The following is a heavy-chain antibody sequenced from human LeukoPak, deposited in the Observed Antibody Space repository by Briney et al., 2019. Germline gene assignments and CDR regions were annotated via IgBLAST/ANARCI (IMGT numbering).Heavy chain of an antibody. CDR2: IYSGGST. Sequence: GGSLRLSCAASGFTVSSNYMSWVRQAPGKGLEWVSVIYSGGSTYYADSVKGRFTISRDKSKNTLYLQMNSLRPEDTAVYYCAGEPGITSTGGIEYWGQGTLVTVSS. V-gene: IGHV3-66*01. CDR3: AGEPGITSTGGIEY. CDR1: GFTVSSNY. J-gene: IGHJ4*02. D-gene: IGHD1-20*01.